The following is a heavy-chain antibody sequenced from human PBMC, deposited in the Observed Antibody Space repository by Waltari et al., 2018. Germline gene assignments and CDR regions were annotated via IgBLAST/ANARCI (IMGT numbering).Heavy chain of an antibody. CDR1: GGSISSGGYS. CDR3: AREFFSTDYGMDV. CDR2: IYHSGTT. Sequence: QLQLQESGSGLVKPSQTLSLTCAVSGGSISSGGYSWSWIRQPPGKGLEWVGYIYHSGTTYYNPSLKSRVTISVDRSKNQFSLKLSSVTAADTAVYYCAREFFSTDYGMDVWGQGTTVTVSS. V-gene: IGHV4-30-2*01. D-gene: IGHD3-3*01. J-gene: IGHJ6*02.